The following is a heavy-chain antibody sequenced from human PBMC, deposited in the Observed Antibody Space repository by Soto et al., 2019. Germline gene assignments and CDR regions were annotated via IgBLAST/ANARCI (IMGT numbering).Heavy chain of an antibody. V-gene: IGHV4-59*01. D-gene: IGHD4-17*01. CDR1: CGSISSYY. CDR3: ARRYGASFDY. Sequence: SETLSLTCTVSCGSISSYYWSWIRQPPGNGLYCIGYIYYSVITNXXPSLKSRXXISVDTSKNHXSLKLXSVTAAYTAVYYCARRYGASFDYWCQGTLVTVSS. J-gene: IGHJ4*02. CDR2: IYYSVIT.